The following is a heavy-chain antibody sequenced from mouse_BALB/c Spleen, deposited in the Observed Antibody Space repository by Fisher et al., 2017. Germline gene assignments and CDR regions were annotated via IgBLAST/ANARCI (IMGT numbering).Heavy chain of an antibody. J-gene: IGHJ4*01. CDR3: ARDAMDY. V-gene: IGHV1-9*01. Sequence: KFKGKATFTADTSSNTAYMQLSSLTSEDSAVYYCARDAMDYWGQGTSVTVSS.